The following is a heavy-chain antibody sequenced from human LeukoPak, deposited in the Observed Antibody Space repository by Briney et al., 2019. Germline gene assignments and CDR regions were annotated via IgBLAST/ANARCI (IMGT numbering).Heavy chain of an antibody. CDR2: IYHSGSA. CDR1: GGSINNYY. J-gene: IGHJ5*02. D-gene: IGHD6-13*01. CDR3: ARGDGVASASGGVDP. V-gene: IGHV4-4*07. Sequence: SDTLSLTCTVSGGSINNYYWSWIRQPAGKGLEGIGRIYHSGSADVTPPLKSRATISADRSKNQFSLKLSSVTAADTAVYYCARGDGVASASGGVDPWGQGTLVTVTS.